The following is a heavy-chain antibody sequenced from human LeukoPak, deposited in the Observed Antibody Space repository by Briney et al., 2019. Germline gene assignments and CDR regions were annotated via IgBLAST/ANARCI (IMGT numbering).Heavy chain of an antibody. D-gene: IGHD3-16*01. J-gene: IGHJ4*02. CDR3: AKDPMWGGSVHSFDQ. CDR2: ISASADNT. V-gene: IGHV3-23*01. CDR1: GFTFSTYA. Sequence: GGSLRLSCAASGFTFSTYAMTWVRQAPGKGLDWVSAISASADNTYYADSVRGRFTISRDNSKNTLYLQMNSLRAEDTAVYYSAKDPMWGGSVHSFDQWGQGTLVTVSS.